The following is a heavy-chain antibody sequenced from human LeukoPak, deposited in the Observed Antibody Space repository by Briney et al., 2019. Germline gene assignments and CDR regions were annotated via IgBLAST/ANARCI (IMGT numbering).Heavy chain of an antibody. J-gene: IGHJ5*02. Sequence: PGGSLRLSCAASGFTFSSYWMHWVRQAPGQGLVWVSRINSDGSSTSYADSVKGRFTISRDNAKNTLYLQMNSLRAEGTAVYYCARPLRFLEWLVLDPWGQGTLVTVSS. CDR3: ARPLRFLEWLVLDP. D-gene: IGHD3-3*01. CDR1: GFTFSSYW. V-gene: IGHV3-74*01. CDR2: INSDGSST.